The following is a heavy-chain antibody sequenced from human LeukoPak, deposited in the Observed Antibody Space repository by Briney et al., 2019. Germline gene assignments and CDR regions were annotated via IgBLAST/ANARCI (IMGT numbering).Heavy chain of an antibody. J-gene: IGHJ5*02. CDR3: ARVGVVVPAAWFDP. V-gene: IGHV1-18*01. D-gene: IGHD2-2*01. CDR1: GYSFGIFG. Sequence: GASVKVSCKASGYSFGIFGISWERQAPGQGLEWMGWISANNGNTKYAQNLQGRVTMTTDTSTSTAYMELRSLRSDDTAVYYCARVGVVVPAAWFDPWGQGTLVTVSS. CDR2: ISANNGNT.